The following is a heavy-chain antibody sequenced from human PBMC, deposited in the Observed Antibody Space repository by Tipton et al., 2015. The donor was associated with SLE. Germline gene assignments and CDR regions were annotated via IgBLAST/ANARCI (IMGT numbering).Heavy chain of an antibody. CDR2: INHSGST. CDR1: GGSFSGYY. V-gene: IGHV4-34*01. Sequence: TLSLTCAVYGGSFSGYYWSWIRQPPGKGLEWIGVINHSGSTNYNPSLKSRVTISVDTSKNQFSLKLSSVTAADTAVYYCARSYCSGGRCNSKAFDVWGQGTMVTVSS. J-gene: IGHJ3*01. D-gene: IGHD2-15*01. CDR3: ARSYCSGGRCNSKAFDV.